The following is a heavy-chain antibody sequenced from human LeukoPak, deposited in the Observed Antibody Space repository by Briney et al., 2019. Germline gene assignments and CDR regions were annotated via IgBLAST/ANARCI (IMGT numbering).Heavy chain of an antibody. CDR1: GFSFNGYE. CDR3: ARERLGYCSSTTCYRPIPFDF. CDR2: VNNGGTTT. Sequence: GGSLRLSCAASGFSFNGYEMHWVRQAPGKGLEWVSYVNNGGTTTYYADSVKGRFTISRDNAKNSVYLQMNSLRAGDTAVYYCARERLGYCSSTTCYRPIPFDFWGQGTLVTVSS. V-gene: IGHV3-48*03. D-gene: IGHD2-2*01. J-gene: IGHJ4*02.